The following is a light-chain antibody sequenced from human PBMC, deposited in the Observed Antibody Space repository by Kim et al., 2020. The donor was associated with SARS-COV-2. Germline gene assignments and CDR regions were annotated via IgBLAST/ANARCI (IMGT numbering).Light chain of an antibody. V-gene: IGKV3-11*01. CDR2: DVS. Sequence: SVSPGEGATLSCRASQSIGNDLAWYQQKPGQAPTLLIYDVSNRATGIPARFSGSGSGTDFTLTISALEPEDFAVYYCQHRNSWPLTFGGGTKLEI. J-gene: IGKJ4*01. CDR3: QHRNSWPLT. CDR1: QSIGND.